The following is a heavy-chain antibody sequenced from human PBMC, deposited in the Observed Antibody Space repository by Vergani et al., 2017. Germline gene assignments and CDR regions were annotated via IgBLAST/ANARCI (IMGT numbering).Heavy chain of an antibody. Sequence: EKQLVQSGSETKKPGESLKISCQAFRYIFSNFWIGWVRQRPGRGLVWMGIIYPGDSEVKSNPTFRGQVIFSVDTSVNTAYLQWRSLQASDTATYFCASGGHGSENGGALQLWGQGTNITVSS. J-gene: IGHJ3*01. CDR2: IYPGDSEV. V-gene: IGHV5-51*01. CDR3: ASGGHGSENGGALQL. D-gene: IGHD3-10*01. CDR1: RYIFSNFW.